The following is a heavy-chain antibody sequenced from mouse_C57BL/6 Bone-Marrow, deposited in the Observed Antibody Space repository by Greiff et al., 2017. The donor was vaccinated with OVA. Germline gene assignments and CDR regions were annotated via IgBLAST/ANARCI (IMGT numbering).Heavy chain of an antibody. CDR2: IYPENGDT. Sequence: VQLQQSGAELVRPGASVKLSCTAYGFKIKDEESHRRNHSPEQGLEWIGWIYPENGDTEYASKFQGKATITADTSSNTAYLQLSSLTSEDTAVYYCTMTAQAIAYWGQGTLVTVSA. CDR3: TMTAQAIAY. J-gene: IGHJ3*01. V-gene: IGHV14-4*01. CDR1: GFKIKDEE. D-gene: IGHD3-2*02.